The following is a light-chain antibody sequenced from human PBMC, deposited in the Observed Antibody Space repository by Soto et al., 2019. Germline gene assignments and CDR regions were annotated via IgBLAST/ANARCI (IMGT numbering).Light chain of an antibody. CDR2: ENY. CDR3: GTWDSSLSTWV. Sequence: QSVLTQPPSVSAAPGQTVTISCSGSYSNIGNNFVSWYQQLPGTAPKLLIYENYKRPSGIPDRFSVSKSGTSATLGITGLQTGDEADYYCGTWDSSLSTWVFGGGTKLTVL. CDR1: YSNIGNNF. J-gene: IGLJ3*02. V-gene: IGLV1-51*01.